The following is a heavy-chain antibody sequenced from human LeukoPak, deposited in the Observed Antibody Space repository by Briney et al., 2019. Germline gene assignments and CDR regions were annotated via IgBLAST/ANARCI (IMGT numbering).Heavy chain of an antibody. CDR2: TNWNGDST. CDR1: GFTFDDYA. V-gene: IGHV3-20*04. CDR3: ARDLRVVITGSFDS. D-gene: IGHD3-22*01. J-gene: IGHJ4*02. Sequence: PGGSLRLSCAASGFTFDDYAMHWVRQAPGKGLEWVSGTNWNGDSTDYADSVKGRFTISRDNAKNSLYLQMNSLRAEDTALYYCARDLRVVITGSFDSWGQGTLVTVSS.